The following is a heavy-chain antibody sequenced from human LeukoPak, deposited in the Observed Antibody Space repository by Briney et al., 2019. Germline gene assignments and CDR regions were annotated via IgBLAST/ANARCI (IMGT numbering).Heavy chain of an antibody. CDR2: INPNSGGT. CDR3: ARAQGSDTAAVGY. D-gene: IGHD5-18*01. V-gene: IGHV1-2*02. Sequence: ASVKVSCKASGYTFTGYYMHWVRQAPGQGLEWMGWINPNSGGTNYAQKFQGRVTMTRDTSISTAYMELSRLRSDDTAVYYCARAQGSDTAAVGYWGEGTLVTVSS. CDR1: GYTFTGYY. J-gene: IGHJ4*02.